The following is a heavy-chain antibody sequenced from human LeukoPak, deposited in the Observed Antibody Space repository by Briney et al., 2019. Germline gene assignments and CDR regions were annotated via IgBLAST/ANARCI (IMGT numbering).Heavy chain of an antibody. CDR1: GFTFSSYG. Sequence: GGSLRLSCAASGFTFSSYGMHWVRQAPGKGLEWVAVIWYDGRYKYYTDSVKGRFTISRDDSKSSLYLQMNSLRAEDTAVYYCARTNSRSSNYYDGMDVWGQGTTVTVSS. J-gene: IGHJ6*02. CDR3: ARTNSRSSNYYDGMDV. V-gene: IGHV3-33*01. CDR2: IWYDGRYK. D-gene: IGHD6-6*01.